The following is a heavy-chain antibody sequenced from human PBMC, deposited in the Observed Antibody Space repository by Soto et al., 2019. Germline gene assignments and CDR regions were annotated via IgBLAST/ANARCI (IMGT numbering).Heavy chain of an antibody. CDR1: GFIFSTYS. V-gene: IGHV3-21*04. D-gene: IGHD3-9*01. Sequence: GGSLRLSCAASGFIFSTYSMNWVRQAPGKRLEWVSSISSSSSYIYYADSVKGRVTMTEDTSTDTAYMELSSLRSEDTAVYYCATANIRYFDWLLPCHWGQGTLVTVSS. CDR3: ATANIRYFDWLLPCH. CDR2: ISSSSSYI. J-gene: IGHJ4*02.